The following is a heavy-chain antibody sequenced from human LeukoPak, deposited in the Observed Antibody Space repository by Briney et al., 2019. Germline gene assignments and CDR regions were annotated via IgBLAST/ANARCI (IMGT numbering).Heavy chain of an antibody. V-gene: IGHV3-7*01. Sequence: GGSLRLSCAASGFTFTTYWMSWVRQLPGKRLEWVANINQDGTEKYYVDSVKGRFTISRDNAKNSLDLQMNSLRVEDTGIYYCVKVAKYYYGSETYYFFEHWGQGTPVTASS. D-gene: IGHD3-10*01. CDR3: VKVAKYYYGSETYYFFEH. J-gene: IGHJ4*02. CDR2: INQDGTEK. CDR1: GFTFTTYW.